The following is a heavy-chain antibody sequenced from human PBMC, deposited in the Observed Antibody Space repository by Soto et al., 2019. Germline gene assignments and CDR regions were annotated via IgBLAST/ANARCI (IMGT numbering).Heavy chain of an antibody. CDR3: ARVGPTVNTYYYMDV. D-gene: IGHD4-4*01. CDR2: IKQDGSEK. V-gene: IGHV3-7*01. Sequence: PGGSLRLSCAASGFTFSTYWMSWVRQAPGKGLEWVANIKQDGSEKYYVDSVKGRFTISRDNAKNSLYLQMNSLRAEDTAVYYCARVGPTVNTYYYMDVWGKGTTVTVSS. CDR1: GFTFSTYW. J-gene: IGHJ6*03.